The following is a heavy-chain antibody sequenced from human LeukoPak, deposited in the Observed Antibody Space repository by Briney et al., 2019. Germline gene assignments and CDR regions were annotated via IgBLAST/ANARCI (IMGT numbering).Heavy chain of an antibody. J-gene: IGHJ4*02. CDR2: MYYSGGT. V-gene: IGHV4-59*01. D-gene: IGHD5-24*01. CDR1: GGSINSYY. Sequence: SETLSLTCTVSGGSINSYYWSWIRQPPGKGLEWIGHMYYSGGTNYNPSLKSRVTISVDTSKNQFSLRLSSVTAADTAVYYCTRRCKDAYTLYCFDYWGQGTLVTVSS. CDR3: TRRCKDAYTLYCFDY.